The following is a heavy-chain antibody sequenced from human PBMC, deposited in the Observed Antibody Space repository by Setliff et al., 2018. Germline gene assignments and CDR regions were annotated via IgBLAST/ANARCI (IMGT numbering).Heavy chain of an antibody. Sequence: GGSLRLSCAASGFTFSSYSMNWVRRAPGKGLEWVSSISSSSSYIYYADSVKGRFTISRDNAKNSLYLQMNSLRAEDTAVYYCARATLTIFGVVTPFDYWGQGTLVTVSS. CDR1: GFTFSSYS. D-gene: IGHD3-3*01. J-gene: IGHJ4*02. CDR3: ARATLTIFGVVTPFDY. V-gene: IGHV3-21*01. CDR2: ISSSSSYI.